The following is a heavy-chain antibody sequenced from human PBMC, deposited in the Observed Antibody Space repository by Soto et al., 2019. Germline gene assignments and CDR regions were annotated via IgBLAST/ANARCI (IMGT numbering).Heavy chain of an antibody. CDR2: ISDGGSST. CDR1: GFTFSSYA. Sequence: PGGSLRLSCAASGFTFSSYAMSWVRQAPGKGLEWVSGISDGGSSTNYADSVKGRFTISRDNAESTLFLQMSSLRAEDTAVYYCARAGPATCTSFSCFAYSPDVWGTGTTVTVSS. D-gene: IGHD2-8*01. J-gene: IGHJ6*04. CDR3: ARAGPATCTSFSCFAYSPDV. V-gene: IGHV3-23*01.